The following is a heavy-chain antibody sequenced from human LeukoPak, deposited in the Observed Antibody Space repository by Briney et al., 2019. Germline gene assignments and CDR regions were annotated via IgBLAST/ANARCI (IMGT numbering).Heavy chain of an antibody. D-gene: IGHD3-22*01. CDR2: IHHDGRI. V-gene: IGHV4/OR15-8*01. J-gene: IGHJ4*02. CDR3: AGLVGRYSSGLYYYYFDY. CDR1: GGSIDSTNW. Sequence: SETLSLTCDVSGGSIDSTNWWNWVRQPPGKGLEWIGEIHHDGRINYNPSLKSRVTLSVDKSKNQFFLSLSSVTAADTAVYYCAGLVGRYSSGLYYYYFDYWGQGTLVTVSS.